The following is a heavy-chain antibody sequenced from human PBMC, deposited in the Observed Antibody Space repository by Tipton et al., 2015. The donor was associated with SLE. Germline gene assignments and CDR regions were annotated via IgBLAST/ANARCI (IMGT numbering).Heavy chain of an antibody. Sequence: SLKLSCAAFGFTFSTYGMHWVRQAPGKGLEWVSFIRFDGNIKQYADSVKGRFTISRENSNKILSLQMDSLRSEDTYIYYCASIMCSTNPSDFWGQGTLVTVSS. CDR3: ASIMCSTNPSDF. CDR2: IRFDGNIK. CDR1: GFTFSTYG. J-gene: IGHJ4*02. V-gene: IGHV3-30*02. D-gene: IGHD2-8*01.